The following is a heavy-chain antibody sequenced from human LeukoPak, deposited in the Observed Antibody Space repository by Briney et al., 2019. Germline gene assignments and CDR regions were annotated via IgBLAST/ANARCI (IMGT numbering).Heavy chain of an antibody. CDR2: IYYSGST. D-gene: IGHD6-19*01. Sequence: PSETLSLTCTVSGGSISSYYWSWIRQPPGKGLEWIGYIYYSGSTNYNPSLKSRVTISVDTSKNQFSLKLSSVTAADTAVYYCASSPEIAVAGTRWFDPWGQGTLVTVSS. V-gene: IGHV4-59*08. J-gene: IGHJ5*02. CDR1: GGSISSYY. CDR3: ASSPEIAVAGTRWFDP.